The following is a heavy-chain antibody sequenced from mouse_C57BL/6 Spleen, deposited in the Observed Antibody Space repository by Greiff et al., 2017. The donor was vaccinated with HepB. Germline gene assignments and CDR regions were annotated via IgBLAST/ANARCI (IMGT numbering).Heavy chain of an antibody. V-gene: IGHV1-15*01. CDR1: GYTFTDYE. D-gene: IGHD1-1*01. CDR2: IDPETGGT. Sequence: QVQLQQSGAELVRPGASVTLSCKASGYTFTDYEMHWVKQTPVHGLEWIGAIDPETGGTAYNQKFKGKAILTADKSSSTAYMELRSLTSEDSAVYYCTNYYGSSYVEFAYWGQGTLVTVSA. J-gene: IGHJ3*01. CDR3: TNYYGSSYVEFAY.